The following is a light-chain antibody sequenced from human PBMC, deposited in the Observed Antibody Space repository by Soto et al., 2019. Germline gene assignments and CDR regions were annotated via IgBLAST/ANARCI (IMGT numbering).Light chain of an antibody. J-gene: IGKJ2*01. Sequence: EIVLTQSPATLSLSPGERATLSCRARQSVSSYLAWYQQKPGQAPRLLIYDASNRATGIPARLSGSGSGTDFPLTISSLEPEDFAVYYCQQRSNWPPYTFGQGTKLEIK. CDR1: QSVSSY. CDR3: QQRSNWPPYT. V-gene: IGKV3-11*01. CDR2: DAS.